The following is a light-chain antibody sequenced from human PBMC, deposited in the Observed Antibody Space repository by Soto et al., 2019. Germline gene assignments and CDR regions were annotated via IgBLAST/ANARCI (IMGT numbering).Light chain of an antibody. CDR2: GNS. V-gene: IGLV1-40*01. Sequence: QSVVTQPPSVSGAPGQSVTISCTGSRSIIGSTFDFHWYQQLPGSAPKLLIFGNSYRPSGVPDRFSGSKSGSSASLAITGLQAEDEADYFCQSYDSSLRVVFGGGTKLTVL. CDR3: QSYDSSLRVV. J-gene: IGLJ2*01. CDR1: RSIIGSTFD.